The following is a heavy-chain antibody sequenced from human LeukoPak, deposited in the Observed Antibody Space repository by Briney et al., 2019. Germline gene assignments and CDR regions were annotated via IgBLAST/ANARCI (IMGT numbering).Heavy chain of an antibody. CDR1: GFTFSDYY. Sequence: GGSLRLSCAASGFTFSDYYMSWIRQAPGKGLEWVSYISSSGSTIYYADSVKGRFTISRDNAKNSLYLQMNSLRAEDTAVYYCARVAPVGYCSSTSCYGYYYYMDVWGEGTTVTVSS. J-gene: IGHJ6*03. CDR3: ARVAPVGYCSSTSCYGYYYYMDV. D-gene: IGHD2-2*01. CDR2: ISSSGSTI. V-gene: IGHV3-11*04.